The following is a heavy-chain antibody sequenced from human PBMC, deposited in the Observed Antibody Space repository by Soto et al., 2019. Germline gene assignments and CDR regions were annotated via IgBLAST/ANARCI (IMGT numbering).Heavy chain of an antibody. CDR3: TRGDSWGYYGLDI. CDR2: IIPVPDIT. J-gene: IGHJ6*02. CDR1: GHTFNSYS. Sequence: QVQLVQSGTEVKKPGSSVKVSCKASGHTFNSYSINWVRQAPGQGLEWMGRIIPVPDITNLTHKFQGRVSLTADRSTYTTYMDLSSLRSEDTAVYYCTRGDSWGYYGLDIWGQGTTVTVSS. V-gene: IGHV1-69*02. D-gene: IGHD2-21*01.